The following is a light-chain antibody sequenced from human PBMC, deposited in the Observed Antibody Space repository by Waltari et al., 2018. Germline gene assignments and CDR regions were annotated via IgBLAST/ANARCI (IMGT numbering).Light chain of an antibody. J-gene: IGLJ1*01. CDR3: CSYAGSPPYV. CDR2: DVS. V-gene: IGLV2-11*01. CDR1: SSDVGGYNY. Sequence: QSALTQPRSVSGSPGQSVTISCTGTSSDVGGYNYVSWYQQHPGMAPKLMIYDVSKRPSAVPDRFSGSKSGNTASLTISGLQAEDEADYYCCSYAGSPPYVFGTGTKVTVL.